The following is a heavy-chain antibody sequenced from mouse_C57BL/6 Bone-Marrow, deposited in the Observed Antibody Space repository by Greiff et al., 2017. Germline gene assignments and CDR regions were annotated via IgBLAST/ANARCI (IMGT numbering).Heavy chain of an antibody. CDR2: IDPDIGDT. CDR1: GFNIKDDY. CDR3: STFDVNYFDV. Sequence: VQLQQSGAELVRPGASVTLSCTASGFNIKDDYIHWVKQRPEQGLEWIGWIDPDIGDTEYDSKFQGKATITSDTSSNTAYLQLSSLTSEDTAVYYCSTFDVNYFDVGGQGTPLTVAS. D-gene: IGHD2-3*01. V-gene: IGHV14-4*01. J-gene: IGHJ2*01.